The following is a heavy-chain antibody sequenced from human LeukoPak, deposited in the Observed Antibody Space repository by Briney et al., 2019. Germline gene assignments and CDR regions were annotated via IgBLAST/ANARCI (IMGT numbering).Heavy chain of an antibody. CDR3: AREPRYSDYDRVLDY. J-gene: IGHJ4*02. D-gene: IGHD5-12*01. V-gene: IGHV1-69*13. Sequence: SVKVSCKASGGTFSSYAISWVRQAPGQGLEWMGGIIPIFGTAKYAQKFQGRVTITADESTSTAYMELSSLRSEDSAVYYCAREPRYSDYDRVLDYWGQGTLVTVSS. CDR1: GGTFSSYA. CDR2: IIPIFGTA.